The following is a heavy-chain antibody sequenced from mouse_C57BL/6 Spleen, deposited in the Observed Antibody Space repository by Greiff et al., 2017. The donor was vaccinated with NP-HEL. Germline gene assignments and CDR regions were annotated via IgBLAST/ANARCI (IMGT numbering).Heavy chain of an antibody. J-gene: IGHJ2*01. CDR1: GFTFSDFY. CDR3: ARDAQFITTVVYFDY. D-gene: IGHD1-1*01. CDR2: SRNKANDYTT. V-gene: IGHV7-1*01. Sequence: EVKLMESGGGLVQSGRSLRLSCATSGFTFSDFYMEWVRQAPGKGLEWIAASRNKANDYTTEYSASVKGRFIVSRDTSQSILYLQMNALRAEDTAIYYCARDAQFITTVVYFDYWGQGTTLTVSS.